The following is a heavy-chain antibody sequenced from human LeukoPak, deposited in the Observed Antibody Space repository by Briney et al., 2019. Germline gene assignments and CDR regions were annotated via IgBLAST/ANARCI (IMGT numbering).Heavy chain of an antibody. CDR2: ISYDGGNT. D-gene: IGHD2-15*01. CDR3: ARGIVVVVAATNWFDP. V-gene: IGHV3-30-3*01. CDR1: GFTFSSNA. J-gene: IGHJ5*02. Sequence: GGSLRLSCAASGFTFSSNAIHWVRQAPGKGLEWVAEISYDGGNTYYADSVKGRYTISRDNAKNTLYLQMNSLRAEDTAVYYCARGIVVVVAATNWFDPWGQGTLVTVSS.